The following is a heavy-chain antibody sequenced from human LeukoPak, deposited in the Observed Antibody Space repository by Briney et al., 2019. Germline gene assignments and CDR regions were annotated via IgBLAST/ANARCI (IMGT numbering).Heavy chain of an antibody. V-gene: IGHV3-53*01. CDR1: GFTVSNTY. Sequence: PGGSLRLSCAASGFTVSNTYMSWVRQAPGKGLEWVSVICSGGSTYYADSVKGRFTISRDNSKNTLYLQMNSLRAEDTAVYYCARGSTYYYGMDVWGQGTTVTVSS. CDR2: ICSGGST. CDR3: ARGSTYYYGMDV. J-gene: IGHJ6*02.